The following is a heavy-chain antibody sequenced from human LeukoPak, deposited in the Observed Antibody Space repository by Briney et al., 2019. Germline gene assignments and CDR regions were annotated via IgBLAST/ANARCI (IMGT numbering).Heavy chain of an antibody. J-gene: IGHJ6*03. CDR3: ARGPVGSLYYYYYYMDV. D-gene: IGHD2-15*01. CDR2: IYYNGST. CDR1: GSSISNFY. V-gene: IGHV4-59*12. Sequence: SETLSLTCTVSGSSISNFYWAWVRLPPGKALEWIGSIYYNGSTIDNPSLKSRVTMSADSSKNQFSLKLSSVTAADTAVYYCARGPVGSLYYYYYYMDVWGKGTTVTVSS.